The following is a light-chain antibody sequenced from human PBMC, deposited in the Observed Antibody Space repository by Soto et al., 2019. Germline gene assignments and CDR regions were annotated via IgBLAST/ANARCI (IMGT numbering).Light chain of an antibody. CDR1: QSVSSSY. CDR2: GAS. Sequence: IVLTQSPSTLSLSPGEIATLSFSASQSVSSSYLAWYQHKPGQAPRFLIYGASTSATGIPDRFSGSGSGTDFTLTISRLEPEDFAVYYCQQNATSPTTFGQGTKVDI. V-gene: IGKV3-20*01. CDR3: QQNATSPTT. J-gene: IGKJ1*01.